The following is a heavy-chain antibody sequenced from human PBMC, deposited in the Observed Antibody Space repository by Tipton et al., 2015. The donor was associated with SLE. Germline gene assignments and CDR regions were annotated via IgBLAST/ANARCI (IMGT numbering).Heavy chain of an antibody. CDR3: ARDDWGNYYGMDV. CDR2: IFSKGST. D-gene: IGHD3-9*01. CDR1: GGSISSGNYY. J-gene: IGHJ6*02. V-gene: IGHV4-61*02. Sequence: TLSLTCTVSGGSISSGNYYWSWIRQPAGKGLEWIGRIFSKGSTNSNLSLKSRVTISADTSKNQFSLKLNSVTDADTGVYYRARDDWGNYYGMDVWGQGTTVTVSS.